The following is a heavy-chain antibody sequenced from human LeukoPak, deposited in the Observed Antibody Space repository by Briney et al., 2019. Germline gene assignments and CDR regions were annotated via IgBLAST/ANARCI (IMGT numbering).Heavy chain of an antibody. D-gene: IGHD3-10*01. CDR3: VNSGFDP. Sequence: GGSLRLSCAASGFTFSNYAMIWVRQAPGKGLEWVAFIHYDGTNEYYADSVKGRFTISRDNFKNTLSLQMNGLRVEDTALYYCVNSGFDPWGQGTLVTVSS. J-gene: IGHJ5*02. CDR2: IHYDGTNE. CDR1: GFTFSNYA. V-gene: IGHV3-30*02.